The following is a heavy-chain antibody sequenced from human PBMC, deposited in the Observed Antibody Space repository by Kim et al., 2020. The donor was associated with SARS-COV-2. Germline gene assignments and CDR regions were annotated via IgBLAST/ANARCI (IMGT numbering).Heavy chain of an antibody. J-gene: IGHJ4*02. V-gene: IGHV4-31*02. CDR3: ATSIAAAGPFDY. Sequence: CYNPALTSRVTISVDASKNQFSLKLSSVTAADTAVYYCATSIAAAGPFDYWGQGTLVTVSS. D-gene: IGHD6-13*01.